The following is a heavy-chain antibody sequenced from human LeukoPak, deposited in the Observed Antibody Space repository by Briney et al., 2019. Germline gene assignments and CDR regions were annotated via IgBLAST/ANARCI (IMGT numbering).Heavy chain of an antibody. Sequence: TGGSLSLSCEALGSPFSGYELNWVRQPPGKGLEWVSYISSSGSTIYYADSVKGRFTISRDNAKNSLYLQMNSLRAEDTAVYYCAELGITMIGGVWGKGTTVTISS. CDR1: GSPFSGYE. V-gene: IGHV3-48*03. D-gene: IGHD3-10*02. CDR2: ISSSGSTI. CDR3: AELGITMIGGV. J-gene: IGHJ6*04.